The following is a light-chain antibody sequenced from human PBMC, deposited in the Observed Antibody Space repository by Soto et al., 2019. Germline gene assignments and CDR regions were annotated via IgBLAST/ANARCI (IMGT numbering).Light chain of an antibody. Sequence: EIVMTQSPDTLSVSPGERVTLSCRASQTIRNNLAWYQQGPGQPPRLLIFGASTRATGVPARFSGSGSGTEFTLTIDSLQSEDFAVYYCHQYTNWPPGTFGPGTTVDNK. CDR2: GAS. CDR3: HQYTNWPPGT. V-gene: IGKV3-15*01. J-gene: IGKJ3*01. CDR1: QTIRNN.